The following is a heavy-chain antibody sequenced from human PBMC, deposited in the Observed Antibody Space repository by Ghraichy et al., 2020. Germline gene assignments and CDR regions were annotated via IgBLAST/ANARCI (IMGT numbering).Heavy chain of an antibody. CDR3: ARACGGDCYSGYYYGMDV. D-gene: IGHD2-21*02. Sequence: GGSLRLSCAASGFTVSSNYMSWVRQAPGKGLERVSVIYSGGSTYYADSVKGRFTISRDNSKNTLYLQMNSLRAEDTAVYYCARACGGDCYSGYYYGMDVWGQGTTVTVSS. J-gene: IGHJ6*02. CDR2: IYSGGST. CDR1: GFTVSSNY. V-gene: IGHV3-53*01.